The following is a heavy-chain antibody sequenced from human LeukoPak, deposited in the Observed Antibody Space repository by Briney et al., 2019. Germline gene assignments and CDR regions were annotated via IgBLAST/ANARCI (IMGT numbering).Heavy chain of an antibody. CDR3: ARRSTVFHAFDI. V-gene: IGHV4-30-2*03. CDR1: GGSISSCGYS. D-gene: IGHD4-4*01. CDR2: LYYTGTT. Sequence: SQTLSLTCAVSGGSISSCGYSWSWIRQPPGKGLKWIGSLYYTGTTFYNPSLKSRVTISRDTSKNQFSLELNSMTAADTALFYCARRSTVFHAFDIWGQGTMVTVSS. J-gene: IGHJ3*02.